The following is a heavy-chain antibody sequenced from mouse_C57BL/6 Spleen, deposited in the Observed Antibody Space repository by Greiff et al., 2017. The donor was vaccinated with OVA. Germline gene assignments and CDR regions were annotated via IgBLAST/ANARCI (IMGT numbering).Heavy chain of an antibody. J-gene: IGHJ2*01. CDR1: GFNIKDYY. CDR2: IDPEDGDT. V-gene: IGHV14-1*01. D-gene: IGHD1-1*01. CDR3: AGGTTVVATDY. Sequence: VQLQQSGAELVRPGASVKLSCTASGFNIKDYYMHWVKQRPEQGLEWIGRIDPEDGDTEYAPKFQGKATMTADTSSNTAYLQLSSLTSEDTAVYYCAGGTTVVATDYWGQGTTLTVSS.